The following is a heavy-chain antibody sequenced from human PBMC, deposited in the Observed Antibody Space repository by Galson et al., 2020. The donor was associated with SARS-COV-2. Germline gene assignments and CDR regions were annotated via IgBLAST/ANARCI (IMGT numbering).Heavy chain of an antibody. V-gene: IGHV3-30*04. D-gene: IGHD3-16*02. Sequence: GESLKISCTASAFTFSSYAMHWVRQAPDRGLEWVALIAYDGINKFYADSVKGRFTISRDNPKNTLFLQMNSLRAEDTAIYYCARDHNRAVDYWGQGTLVTVSS. CDR2: IAYDGINK. J-gene: IGHJ4*02. CDR1: AFTFSSYA. CDR3: ARDHNRAVDY.